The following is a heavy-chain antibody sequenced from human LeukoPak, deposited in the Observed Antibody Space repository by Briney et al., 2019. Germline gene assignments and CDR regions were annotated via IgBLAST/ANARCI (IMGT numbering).Heavy chain of an antibody. D-gene: IGHD4-17*01. CDR2: INHSGST. CDR3: ARLPTVTFFDY. V-gene: IGHV4-34*01. J-gene: IGHJ4*02. CDR1: GGSFSGYY. Sequence: SETLSLTCAVYGGSFSGYYWSWIRQPPGKGLEWIGEINHSGSTNYNPSLKSRVTISVDTSKNQFSLKLSSVTAADTAVYYCARLPTVTFFDYWGQGTLVTVSS.